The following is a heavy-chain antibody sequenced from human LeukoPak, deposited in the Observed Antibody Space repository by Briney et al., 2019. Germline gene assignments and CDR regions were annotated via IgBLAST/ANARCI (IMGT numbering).Heavy chain of an antibody. J-gene: IGHJ5*02. CDR3: ARDLGYYYDSSGYRGWFDP. CDR1: GYTFTGYY. D-gene: IGHD3-22*01. V-gene: IGHV1-2*02. CDR2: INPNSGGT. Sequence: ASVKVSCKASGYTFTGYYMHWVRQAPGQGLEWMGWINPNSGGTNYAQKFQGRVTMTRDTSISTAYMELSRLRSDDTAVYYCARDLGYYYDSSGYRGWFDPWGQGTLVTVSS.